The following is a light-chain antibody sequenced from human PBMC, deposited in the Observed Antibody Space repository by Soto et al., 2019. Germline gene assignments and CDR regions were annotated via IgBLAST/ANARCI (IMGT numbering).Light chain of an antibody. V-gene: IGLV2-11*01. Sequence: QSALTQPRSVSGSPGQSVAISCTGTSSDVGAYNYVSWYQQHPGKVPKLMIYDVSKRPSWVPDRFSGSKSDNTASLTISGLQAEDEADYYCCSYAGGPFVFGTGTKVTVL. CDR1: SSDVGAYNY. CDR3: CSYAGGPFV. J-gene: IGLJ1*01. CDR2: DVS.